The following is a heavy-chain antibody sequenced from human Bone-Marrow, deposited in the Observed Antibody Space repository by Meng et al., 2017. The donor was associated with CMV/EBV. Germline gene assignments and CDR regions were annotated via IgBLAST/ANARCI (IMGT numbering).Heavy chain of an antibody. V-gene: IGHV1-2*02. CDR3: ARDRRLINRGYCSSTSCNDAFDI. J-gene: IGHJ3*02. CDR1: GGTFSSYA. D-gene: IGHD2-2*01. Sequence: ASVKVSCKASGGTFSSYAISWVRQAPGQGLEWMGWINPNSGGTNYAQKFQGRVTLTRDTSISTAYMELSRLRSDDTAVYYCARDRRLINRGYCSSTSCNDAFDIWGQGPMVPVSS. CDR2: INPNSGGT.